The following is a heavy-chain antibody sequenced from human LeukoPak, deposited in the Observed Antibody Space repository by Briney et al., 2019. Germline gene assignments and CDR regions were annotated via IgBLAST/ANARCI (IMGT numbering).Heavy chain of an antibody. CDR3: ASSGPYDFWSGPPDY. J-gene: IGHJ4*02. D-gene: IGHD3-3*01. Sequence: SETLSLTCTVSGGSINSYYWSWIRQPPGKGLEWIGYIYYSGSTNYNPSLKSRVTISVDTSKNQFSLKLSSVTAADTAVYYCASSGPYDFWSGPPDYWGQGTLVTVSS. CDR1: GGSINSYY. V-gene: IGHV4-59*01. CDR2: IYYSGST.